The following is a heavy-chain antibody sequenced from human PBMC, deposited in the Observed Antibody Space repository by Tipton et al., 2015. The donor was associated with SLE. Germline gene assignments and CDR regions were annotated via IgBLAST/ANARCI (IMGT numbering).Heavy chain of an antibody. CDR3: ARGVIAARRGSDAFDI. Sequence: TLSLTCAVYGGSFSGYYWSWIRQPPGKGLEWIGEINHSGSTNYNPSLKSRVTISVDTSKNQFSRKLSSATAADTAVYYCARGVIAARRGSDAFDIWGQGTMVTVSS. CDR2: INHSGST. J-gene: IGHJ3*02. D-gene: IGHD6-6*01. CDR1: GGSFSGYY. V-gene: IGHV4-34*01.